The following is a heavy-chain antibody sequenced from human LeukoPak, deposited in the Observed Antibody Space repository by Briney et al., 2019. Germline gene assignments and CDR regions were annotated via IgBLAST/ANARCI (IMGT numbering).Heavy chain of an antibody. CDR3: STSADSAGYLTSFDP. CDR2: IYHTGTT. J-gene: IGHJ5*02. Sequence: PSETLSLTCTVSGASITGDYWNWIRQPPGKGLEWIVYIYHTGTTYYNPSLKSRVTISVDTSKNQFSLKVWSVTASDAAVYYCSTSADSAGYLTSFDPWGQGTLVTVSS. D-gene: IGHD3-22*01. V-gene: IGHV4-59*06. CDR1: GASITGDY.